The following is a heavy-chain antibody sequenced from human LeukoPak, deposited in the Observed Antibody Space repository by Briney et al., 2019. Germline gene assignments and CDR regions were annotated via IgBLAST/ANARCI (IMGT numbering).Heavy chain of an antibody. V-gene: IGHV1-2*06. D-gene: IGHD3-3*01. J-gene: IGHJ3*02. Sequence: ASVKVSCKASGYTFTSYYMHWVRQAPGQGLEWMGRINPNSGGTNYAQKFQGRVTMTRDTSISTAYMELSRLRSDDTAVYYCARGFTDTIFGVVKDAFDIWGQGTMVTVSS. CDR2: INPNSGGT. CDR1: GYTFTSYY. CDR3: ARGFTDTIFGVVKDAFDI.